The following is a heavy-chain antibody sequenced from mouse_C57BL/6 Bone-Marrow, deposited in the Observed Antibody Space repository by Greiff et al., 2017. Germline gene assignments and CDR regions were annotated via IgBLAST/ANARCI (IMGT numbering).Heavy chain of an antibody. CDR1: GFTFSSYG. CDR3: ARRDSYFDY. CDR2: ISSGGSYT. J-gene: IGHJ2*01. D-gene: IGHD2-12*01. V-gene: IGHV5-6*01. Sequence: EVHLVESGGDLVKPGGSLKLSCAASGFTFSSYGMSWVRQTPDKRLEWVATISSGGSYTYYPDSVKGRFTISRDNAKNTLYLQMSSLKSEDTAMYYCARRDSYFDYWGQGTTLTVSS.